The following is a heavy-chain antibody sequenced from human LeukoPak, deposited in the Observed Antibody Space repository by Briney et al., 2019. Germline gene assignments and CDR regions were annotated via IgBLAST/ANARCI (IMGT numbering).Heavy chain of an antibody. CDR3: MGADYGGH. CDR2: ICHSGTT. Sequence: SETLSLTCAVSGASIISNNWWWSVRHPSGKRLEWIREICHSGTTNYNPSLNSRVTISVDNSKNQFSLKLNSVTAADTSVYYCMGADYGGHWGQGTLVTVSS. J-gene: IGHJ4*02. CDR1: GASIISNNW. D-gene: IGHD4-17*01. V-gene: IGHV4-4*02.